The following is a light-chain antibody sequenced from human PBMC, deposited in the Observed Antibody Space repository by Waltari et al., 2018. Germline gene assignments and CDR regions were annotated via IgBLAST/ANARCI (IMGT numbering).Light chain of an antibody. CDR3: YSADSRGNHKGS. CDR1: ALPKKN. CDR2: EDT. V-gene: IGLV3-10*01. J-gene: IGLJ2*01. Sequence: SYELTQPPSVSVSPGQAARITCSGDALPKKNAYWSQQKSGQAPVLVSYEDTTRPSGIPERFSGSSSGTMATLTISGAQVEDEADYYCYSADSRGNHKGSFGGGTKVTVL.